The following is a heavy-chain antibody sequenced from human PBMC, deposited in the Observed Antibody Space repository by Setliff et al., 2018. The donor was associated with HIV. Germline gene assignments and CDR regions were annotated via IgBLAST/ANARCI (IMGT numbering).Heavy chain of an antibody. Sequence: SETLSLTCSVSGGSIDHYYWSWIRQSPGKGLEWIGHIYYTGRTNYNPSLQSRVNMSVDTSKNQISLNLTSVTAADTAIYYCVRHLLDYNFWSGYSTQNCFNYWGQGALVTVSS. CDR2: IYYTGRT. CDR3: VRHLLDYNFWSGYSTQNCFNY. V-gene: IGHV4-59*08. J-gene: IGHJ4*02. CDR1: GGSIDHYY. D-gene: IGHD3-3*01.